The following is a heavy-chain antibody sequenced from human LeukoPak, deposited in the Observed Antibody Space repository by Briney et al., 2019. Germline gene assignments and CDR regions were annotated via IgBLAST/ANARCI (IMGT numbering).Heavy chain of an antibody. D-gene: IGHD6-19*01. J-gene: IGHJ4*02. V-gene: IGHV4-38-2*02. Sequence: PSETLSLTCTVSGYSISSGYYWGWIRQPPGKGLEWIGSIYHSGSTYYNPSLKSRVTISVDTSKNQFSLKLSSVTAADTAVYYCARVSAIAVAGTVDYWGQGTLVTVSS. CDR2: IYHSGST. CDR3: ARVSAIAVAGTVDY. CDR1: GYSISSGYY.